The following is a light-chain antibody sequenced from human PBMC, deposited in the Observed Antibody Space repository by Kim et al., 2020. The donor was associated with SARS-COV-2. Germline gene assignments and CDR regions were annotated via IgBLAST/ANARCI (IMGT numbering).Light chain of an antibody. CDR3: QQYNSYSPYS. V-gene: IGKV1-5*03. Sequence: DIQMTQSPSTLSVSVGDRVTITCWASQSISSWLAWYQQKPGKAPKLLIYKASSLESGVPSRFSGSGSGTEFTLTISSLQPDDFATYYCQQYNSYSPYSFGQGTKLEI. CDR2: KAS. CDR1: QSISSW. J-gene: IGKJ2*03.